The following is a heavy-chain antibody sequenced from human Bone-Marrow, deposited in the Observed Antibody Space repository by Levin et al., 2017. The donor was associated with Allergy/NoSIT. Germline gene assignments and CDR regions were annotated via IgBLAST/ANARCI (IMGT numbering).Heavy chain of an antibody. J-gene: IGHJ5*02. CDR2: ISSSGSTI. Sequence: PGGSLRLSCAASGFTFSDYYMSWIRQAPGKGLEWVSYISSSGSTIYYADSVKGRFTISRDNAKNSLYLQMNSLRAEDTAVYYCARALQGVYSSSPLGNWCDPWGPGTLVTVSS. CDR1: GFTFSDYY. V-gene: IGHV3-11*01. CDR3: ARALQGVYSSSPLGNWCDP. D-gene: IGHD6-6*01.